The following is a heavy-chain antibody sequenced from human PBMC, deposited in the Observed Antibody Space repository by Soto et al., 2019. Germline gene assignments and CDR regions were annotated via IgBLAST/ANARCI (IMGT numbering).Heavy chain of an antibody. V-gene: IGHV3-30-3*01. CDR2: ISYDGSNK. CDR3: ARDTAGGNDEEIDY. J-gene: IGHJ4*02. CDR1: GFTFSSYA. D-gene: IGHD2-15*01. Sequence: PGGSLRLSCAASGFTFSSYAMHWVRQAPGKGLEWVAVISYDGSNKYYADSVKGRFTISRDNSKNTLYLQMNSLRAEDTAVYYCARDTAGGNDEEIDYWGQGTLVTVSS.